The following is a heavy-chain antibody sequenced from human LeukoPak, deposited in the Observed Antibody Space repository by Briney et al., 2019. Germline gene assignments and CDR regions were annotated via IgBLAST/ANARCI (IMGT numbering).Heavy chain of an antibody. CDR2: ISWNSGTI. J-gene: IGHJ4*02. CDR3: AKGAPKVYSDSSGYYVSYDY. V-gene: IGHV3-9*01. CDR1: GFNFDDYA. Sequence: GRSLRLSCAASGFNFDDYAMYWVRQAPGKGLEFVSGISWNSGTIGYTDSVKGRFTTSRDNAKNSLYLQMNSLRAEDTALYYCAKGAPKVYSDSSGYYVSYDYWGQGTLVTVSS. D-gene: IGHD3-22*01.